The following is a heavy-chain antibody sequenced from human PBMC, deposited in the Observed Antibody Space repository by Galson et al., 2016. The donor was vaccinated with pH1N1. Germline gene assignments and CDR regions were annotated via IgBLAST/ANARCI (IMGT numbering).Heavy chain of an antibody. D-gene: IGHD4-17*01. J-gene: IGHJ5*02. V-gene: IGHV4-31*03. Sequence: TLSLPCTVSGASVTRGDSYWSWIRQHPGRGLEWIGHIYYCGSTYYNPSLESRLTISVDTTKSQFSLNLTSVTAADTAVYSCAISTYGDYVGWVDPWGPGTLVTVSS. CDR1: GASVTRGDSY. CDR3: AISTYGDYVGWVDP. CDR2: IYYCGST.